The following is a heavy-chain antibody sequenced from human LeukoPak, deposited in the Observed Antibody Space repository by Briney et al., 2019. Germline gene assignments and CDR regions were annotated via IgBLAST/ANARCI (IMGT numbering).Heavy chain of an antibody. CDR1: GGSISSYY. CDR2: IYYGGST. V-gene: IGHV4-59*01. J-gene: IGHJ6*03. CDR3: ARSSEGRSYYDSRGYSYYYYYMDV. Sequence: SETLSLTCTVSGGSISSYYWSWIRQPPGKGLEWIGLIYYGGSTNYNPSLKSRVTISVDTSKNQFSLQLNSVPAADTAVYYCARSSEGRSYYDSRGYSYYYYYMDVWGKGTTVTISS. D-gene: IGHD3-22*01.